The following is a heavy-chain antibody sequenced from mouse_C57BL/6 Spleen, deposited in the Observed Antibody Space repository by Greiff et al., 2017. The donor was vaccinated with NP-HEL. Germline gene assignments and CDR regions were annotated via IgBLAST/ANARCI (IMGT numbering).Heavy chain of an antibody. CDR3: VRQGWDVFDY. CDR1: GFSFNTYA. CDR2: IRSKSNNYAT. D-gene: IGHD4-1*01. J-gene: IGHJ2*01. Sequence: EVHLVESGGGLVQPKGSLKLSCAASGFSFNTYAMNWVRQAPGKGLEWVARIRSKSNNYATYYADSVKDRFTISRDDSESMLYLQMNNLKTEDTAMYYCVRQGWDVFDYWGQGTTLTVSS. V-gene: IGHV10-1*01.